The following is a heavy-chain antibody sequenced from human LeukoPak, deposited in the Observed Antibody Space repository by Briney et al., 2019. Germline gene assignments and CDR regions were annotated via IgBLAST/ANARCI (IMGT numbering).Heavy chain of an antibody. J-gene: IGHJ4*02. Sequence: PSETLSLTCTVSGGSISSSSYYWGWIRQPPGKGLEWIGSIYYSGSTYYNPSLKSRVTISVDTSKNQYSLKLSSVTAADTAVYYCARHYCSSTSCYFSDWGQGTLVTVSS. CDR2: IYYSGST. V-gene: IGHV4-39*01. CDR1: GGSISSSSYY. D-gene: IGHD2-2*01. CDR3: ARHYCSSTSCYFSD.